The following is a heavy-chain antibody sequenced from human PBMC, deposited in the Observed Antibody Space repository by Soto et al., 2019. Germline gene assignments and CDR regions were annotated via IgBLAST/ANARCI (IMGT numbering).Heavy chain of an antibody. V-gene: IGHV1-18*01. J-gene: IGHJ4*02. CDR1: GYRFTNHG. CDR3: ARDFNPLSYYFDL. CDR2: ISGHDGKA. Sequence: QVQLVQSGAEVKKPGASVKVYCKVSGYRFTNHGISWVRQAPGQGLEWMGWISGHDGKAKYARKFHGRVTMNTDTSTSTAYMEMNSLKYDDTAVYYLARDFNPLSYYFDLWGQGNLGTVSS.